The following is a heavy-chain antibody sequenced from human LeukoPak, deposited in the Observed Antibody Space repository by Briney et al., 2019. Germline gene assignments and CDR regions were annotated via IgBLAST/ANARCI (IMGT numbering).Heavy chain of an antibody. D-gene: IGHD4-17*01. V-gene: IGHV4-59*11. Sequence: SGTLSLTCAVSDDSFSSHYWTWIRQPPGKGLEWIGYISSIGSTNYNPSLKSRVTISIDTSKNQFSLKLTSVTAADTAVYYCARDLVTVSKGFDIWGQGTMVRVSS. CDR3: ARDLVTVSKGFDI. CDR1: DDSFSSHY. CDR2: ISSIGST. J-gene: IGHJ3*02.